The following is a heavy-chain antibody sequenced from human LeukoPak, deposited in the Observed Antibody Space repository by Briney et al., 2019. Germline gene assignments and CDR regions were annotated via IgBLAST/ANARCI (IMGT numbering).Heavy chain of an antibody. J-gene: IGHJ5*02. Sequence: GGSLRLSCAASGFTFSSYWMHWVRQAPGKGLVWVSRINGDGSSTNYADSVKGRFTISRDNAKNTLYLQMNSLRAEDTAVYYCARDRNYWFDPWGQGTLVTVSS. D-gene: IGHD4-11*01. CDR3: ARDRNYWFDP. V-gene: IGHV3-74*01. CDR1: GFTFSSYW. CDR2: INGDGSST.